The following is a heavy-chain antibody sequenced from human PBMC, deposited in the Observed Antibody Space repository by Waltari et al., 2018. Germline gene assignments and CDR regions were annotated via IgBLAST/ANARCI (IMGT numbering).Heavy chain of an antibody. CDR3: AKDAFGNTYLDH. J-gene: IGHJ4*02. CDR1: GFSLGTYG. D-gene: IGHD3-10*01. CDR2: IFFGGGDS. Sequence: QVQLVESGGGVVQPGMSLRLSCAASGFSLGTYGMHWVRKAPGKGVEWVALIFFGGGDSFYADSVRGRFTISRDNSKNTLYLDINSLRLDDTAIYYCAKDAFGNTYLDHWGQGTLVTVSS. V-gene: IGHV3-30*19.